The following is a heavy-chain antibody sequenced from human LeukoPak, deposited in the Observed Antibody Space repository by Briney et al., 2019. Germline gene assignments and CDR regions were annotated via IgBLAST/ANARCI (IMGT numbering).Heavy chain of an antibody. CDR1: GFTFTGYI. CDR2: LNPDSGGT. CDR3: ARKVVTPADMLDF. Sequence: ASVKVSCKPSGFTFTGYILHWVRQAPGQGLEWMGWLNPDSGGTNYAQKFQGRVTVTRDTSINTAYMELSRLTSDDTAVYYCARKVVTPADMLDFWGQGTLVTVSS. V-gene: IGHV1-2*02. D-gene: IGHD2-2*01. J-gene: IGHJ4*02.